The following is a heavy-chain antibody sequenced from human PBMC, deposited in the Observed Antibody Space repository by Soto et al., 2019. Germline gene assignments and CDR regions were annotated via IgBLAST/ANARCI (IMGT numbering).Heavy chain of an antibody. Sequence: AASVKVSCKASGYTFTSYDINWVRQATGQRLEWMGWMNPNSGNTGYAQKFQGRVTMTRNTSISTAYMELSSLRSEDTAVYYCARDKRYNWNDARAFDIWGQGTMVTVSS. CDR2: MNPNSGNT. J-gene: IGHJ3*02. V-gene: IGHV1-8*01. CDR1: GYTFTSYD. CDR3: ARDKRYNWNDARAFDI. D-gene: IGHD1-1*01.